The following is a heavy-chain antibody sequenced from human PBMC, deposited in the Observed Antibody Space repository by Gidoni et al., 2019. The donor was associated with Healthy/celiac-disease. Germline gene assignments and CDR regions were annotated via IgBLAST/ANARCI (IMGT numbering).Heavy chain of an antibody. CDR2: ISGRSSNI. V-gene: IGHV3-48*02. D-gene: IGHD3-22*01. Sequence: VQLVESGGGLVQPGGSLSFSCAASGSTFSCYSMSWVRQDPGEGLEWVSYISGRSSNIYYADSMKGRFTISRDNTKNSLYLQIDSLRDEDTAVYYCAREYYYDSSSFDFGYWGQGTLVTVSS. J-gene: IGHJ4*02. CDR1: GSTFSCYS. CDR3: AREYYYDSSSFDFGY.